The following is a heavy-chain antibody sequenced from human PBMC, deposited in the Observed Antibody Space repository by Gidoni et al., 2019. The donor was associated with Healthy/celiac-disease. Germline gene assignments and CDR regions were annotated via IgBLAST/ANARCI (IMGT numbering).Heavy chain of an antibody. CDR2: ISSSSSYI. D-gene: IGHD1-26*01. V-gene: IGHV3-21*01. J-gene: IGHJ4*02. CDR1: GFTFSSYS. Sequence: EVQLVESGGGLVKPGGSLRLSCAASGFTFSSYSMNWVRQAPGKGLEWVSSISSSSSYIYYADSVKGRFTISRDNAKNSLYLQMNSLRAEDTAVYYCARDPPASIVGATGLDYWGQGTLVTVSS. CDR3: ARDPPASIVGATGLDY.